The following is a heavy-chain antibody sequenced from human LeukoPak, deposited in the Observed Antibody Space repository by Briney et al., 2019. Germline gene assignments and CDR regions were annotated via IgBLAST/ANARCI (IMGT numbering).Heavy chain of an antibody. J-gene: IGHJ4*02. V-gene: IGHV3-7*04. D-gene: IGHD6-13*01. CDR1: GFTYSSYW. CDR2: IKQDGSEK. Sequence: GGSLRLSCVASGFTYSSYWMSCVRQAPGKGLEWVANIKQDGSEKYYVDSVKGRFTISRDNAKNSLYLQMNSLRVEDTAVYYCARDGQQRGFWGQGTVVIVSS. CDR3: ARDGQQRGF.